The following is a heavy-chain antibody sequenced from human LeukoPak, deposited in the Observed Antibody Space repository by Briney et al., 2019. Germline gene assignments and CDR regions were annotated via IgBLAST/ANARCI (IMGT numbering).Heavy chain of an antibody. CDR3: ARHSGK. CDR1: GDSITGNSYY. CDR2: IYYSGIT. Sequence: SETLSLTCTVSGDSITGNSYYWAWIRQPPGKGLEWIGSIYYSGITSYNPSLKSRVTISVDTSKNQFSLKLSSVTAADTAVYYCARHSGKWGQGTLVTVSS. V-gene: IGHV4-39*01. D-gene: IGHD1-26*01. J-gene: IGHJ4*02.